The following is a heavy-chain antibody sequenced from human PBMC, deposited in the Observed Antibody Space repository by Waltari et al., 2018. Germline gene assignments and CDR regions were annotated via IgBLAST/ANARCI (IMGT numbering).Heavy chain of an antibody. CDR3: VRGEPGDAFDI. CDR1: GFAFSDYY. Sequence: QVQLVESGGVLVKPGGSLRLSCAASGFAFSDYYMNWIRQAPGKGLEWVSYIRTSANTRDYADSVKGRFTISRDNAKSSMFLQMNSLRADDTAVYFCVRGEPGDAFDIWGQGTVVSVSS. D-gene: IGHD1-1*01. CDR2: IRTSANTR. V-gene: IGHV3-11*04. J-gene: IGHJ3*02.